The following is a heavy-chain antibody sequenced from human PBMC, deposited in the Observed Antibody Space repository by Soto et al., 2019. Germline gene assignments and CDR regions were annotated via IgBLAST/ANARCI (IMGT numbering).Heavy chain of an antibody. V-gene: IGHV1-46*01. CDR2: INPSGGST. CDR3: ARERGIVATPPDNWFDP. Sequence: GASVKVSCKASGYTFTSYYMHWVRQAPGQGLEWMGIINPSGGSTSYAQKFQGRVTMTRDTSTSTVYMELSSLRSEDTAVYYCARERGIVATPPDNWFDPWGQGTLVTVSS. J-gene: IGHJ5*02. D-gene: IGHD5-12*01. CDR1: GYTFTSYY.